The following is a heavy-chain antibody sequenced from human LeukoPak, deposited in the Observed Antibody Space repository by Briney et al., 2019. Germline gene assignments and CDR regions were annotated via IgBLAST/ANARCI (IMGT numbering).Heavy chain of an antibody. CDR3: ATGTGYYYDR. V-gene: IGHV3-64*04. CDR1: GFTFRDYP. Sequence: GGSLRLSCSASGFTFRDYPIHWVRQAPGEGLQYVSAISSAGGTTYYADSVKGRFTISRDNSKNTLYLQMNSLRAEDTAVYYCATGTGYYYDRWGQGTLVTVSS. CDR2: ISSAGGTT. D-gene: IGHD3-9*01. J-gene: IGHJ4*02.